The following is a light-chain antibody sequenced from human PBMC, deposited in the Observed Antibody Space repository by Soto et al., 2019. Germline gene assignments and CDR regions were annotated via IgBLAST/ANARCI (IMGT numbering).Light chain of an antibody. CDR1: QSVLYSSNNVNY. CDR2: LAS. J-gene: IGKJ1*01. V-gene: IGKV4-1*01. Sequence: IVMTQSPDSLAVSLGERATINCKSSQSVLYSSNNVNYLAWYQQKPGQPPKLLIYLASTRESGVPDRFSCSGSGTDFTLTISSLQAEDVAVYYCQQYHTTPWTFGQGTKVEIK. CDR3: QQYHTTPWT.